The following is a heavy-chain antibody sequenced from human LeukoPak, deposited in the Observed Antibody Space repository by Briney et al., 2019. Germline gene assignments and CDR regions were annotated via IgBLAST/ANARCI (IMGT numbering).Heavy chain of an antibody. CDR3: AKAEGKNPTGGRWLH. CDR2: ISYDGSNK. D-gene: IGHD6-19*01. CDR1: GFIFSNYG. Sequence: GRSLRLSCAASGFIFSNYGMHWVRQAPGKGLEWVAVISYDGSNKYYADSLKGRITISRDNSKNTLYLQMFGLRAEDTAVYYCAKAEGKNPTGGRWLHWGQGTLVTVSS. V-gene: IGHV3-30*18. J-gene: IGHJ4*02.